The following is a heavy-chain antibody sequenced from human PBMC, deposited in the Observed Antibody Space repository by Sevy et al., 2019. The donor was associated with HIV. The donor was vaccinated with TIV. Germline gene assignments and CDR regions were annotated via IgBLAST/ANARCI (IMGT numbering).Heavy chain of an antibody. CDR2: IRRNSHEPYGGTT. V-gene: IGHV3-49*03. Sequence: GGSLRLSCTSSGFTFGDYAMSWFRQAPGKGLEWVAFIRRNSHEPYGGTTEYAASVKGRFTISRDDSKDIAYLQMNSLKTEDTAVYYCTRALATADTPEYYFDYWGLGILVTVSS. CDR1: GFTFGDYA. D-gene: IGHD5-12*01. J-gene: IGHJ4*02. CDR3: TRALATADTPEYYFDY.